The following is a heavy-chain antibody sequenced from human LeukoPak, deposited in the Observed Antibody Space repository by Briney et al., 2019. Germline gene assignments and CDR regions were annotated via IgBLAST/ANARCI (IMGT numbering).Heavy chain of an antibody. D-gene: IGHD3-22*01. CDR3: TKEFLPGYYDSSGYYRRFYY. CDR1: GFTFGDYA. V-gene: IGHV3-49*03. CDR2: IRSKAYGGTT. J-gene: IGHJ4*02. Sequence: GGSLRLSCTASGFTFGDYAISWFRQAPGKGLEWVGFIRSKAYGGTTEYAASVKGRFTISSDDSKSIAYLQMNSLKTEDTAVYYFTKEFLPGYYDSSGYYRRFYYLGQGSLGTVSS.